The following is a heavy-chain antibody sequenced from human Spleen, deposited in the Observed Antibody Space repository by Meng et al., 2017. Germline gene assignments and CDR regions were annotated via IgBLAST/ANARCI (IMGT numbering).Heavy chain of an antibody. J-gene: IGHJ4*02. CDR3: ARVAYDSSGYPFDY. CDR1: GFTFDEYS. D-gene: IGHD3-22*01. CDR2: ISWNSGRV. Sequence: SLKISCAASGFTFDEYSMHWVRQVPGKGLEWVSGISWNSGRVVYADSVKGRFTISRDNAKNSLYLQMNSLRAEDTALYYCARVAYDSSGYPFDYWGQGTLVTVSS. V-gene: IGHV3-9*01.